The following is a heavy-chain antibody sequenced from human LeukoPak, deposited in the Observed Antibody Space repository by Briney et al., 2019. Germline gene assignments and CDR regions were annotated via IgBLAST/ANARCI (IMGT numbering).Heavy chain of an antibody. V-gene: IGHV1-46*01. J-gene: IGHJ4*02. D-gene: IGHD3-10*01. CDR1: GYSFTRYF. Sequence: GASVKVSCTASGYSFTRYFIHWVRQAPGQGLEWMGIIIPSDGSTSYAQKFQGRVTMTRDTSTSTVYMELSSLRSEDTAVYYCARGKVVTMVRGVIITYFDYWAREPWSPSPQ. CDR2: IIPSDGST. CDR3: ARGKVVTMVRGVIITYFDY.